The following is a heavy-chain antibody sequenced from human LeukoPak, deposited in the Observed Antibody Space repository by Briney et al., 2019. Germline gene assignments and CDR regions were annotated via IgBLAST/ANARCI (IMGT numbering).Heavy chain of an antibody. D-gene: IGHD3-9*01. J-gene: IGHJ4*02. CDR3: ARGRATYDILTGYFNEPFDY. CDR2: IYYSGST. CDR1: GGSISSYY. V-gene: IGHV4-59*12. Sequence: PSETQSLTCTVSGGSISSYYWSWIRQPPGKGLEWIGYIYYSGSTNYNPSLKSRVTISVDTSKNQFSLKLSSVTAADTGVYYCARGRATYDILTGYFNEPFDYWGQGTLVTVSS.